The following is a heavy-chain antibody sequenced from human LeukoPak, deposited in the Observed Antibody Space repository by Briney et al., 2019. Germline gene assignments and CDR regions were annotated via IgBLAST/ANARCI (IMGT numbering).Heavy chain of an antibody. CDR1: GYTFTGYY. CDR2: INPNSGGT. V-gene: IGHV1-2*06. J-gene: IGHJ5*02. CDR3: ARDLEVEYQLLPTNWFDP. Sequence: ASVKVSCKASGYTFTGYYMHWVRQAPGQGLEWMGRINPNSGGTNYAQKSQGRVTMTRDTSISTAYMELSRLRSDDTAVYYCARDLEVEYQLLPTNWFDPWGQGTLVTVSS. D-gene: IGHD2-2*01.